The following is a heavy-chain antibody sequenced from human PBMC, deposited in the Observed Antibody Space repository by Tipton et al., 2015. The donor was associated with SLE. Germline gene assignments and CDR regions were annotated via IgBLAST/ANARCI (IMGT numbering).Heavy chain of an antibody. CDR2: VNPSVGST. CDR3: AREGENDYNYMDV. D-gene: IGHD2/OR15-2a*01. J-gene: IGHJ6*03. Sequence: QVQLVQSGAEVKKPGASVKVSCKTSGYIFMNYYMHWVRQAPGQRLEWMGMVNPSVGSTRYSQKFQGRVTVTRDTSTSTVHMELNSLRSEDTAVYYCAREGENDYNYMDVWGIGTTVTVSS. V-gene: IGHV1-46*01. CDR1: GYIFMNYY.